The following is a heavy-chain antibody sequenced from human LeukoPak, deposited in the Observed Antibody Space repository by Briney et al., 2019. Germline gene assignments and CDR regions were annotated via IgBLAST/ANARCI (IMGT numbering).Heavy chain of an antibody. J-gene: IGHJ4*02. V-gene: IGHV1-8*01. Sequence: ASVKVSCKASGYTFTSYDINWVRQATGQGLEWMGWMNPNSANTGYAQKFQGRVTMTRNTSISTAYMELSSLRSEDTAVYYCARGPPYYDFWSDRYFDYWGQGTLVTVSS. CDR2: MNPNSANT. D-gene: IGHD3-3*01. CDR3: ARGPPYYDFWSDRYFDY. CDR1: GYTFTSYD.